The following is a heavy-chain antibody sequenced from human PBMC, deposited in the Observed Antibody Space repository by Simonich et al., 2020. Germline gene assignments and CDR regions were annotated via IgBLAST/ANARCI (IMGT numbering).Heavy chain of an antibody. D-gene: IGHD3-3*01. CDR2: LNTYKGTT. CDR1: GYTFTSYG. Sequence: QVQLVQSGAEVKKPGASVKVSCKASGYTFTSYGISWVRQAPGQGLEWMGGLNTYKGTTNDEQNPQDRLTMTTDTSTSTAYMELRSLRSDDTAVYYCARDSPGSVWSGYYYYGMDVWGQGTTVTVSS. CDR3: ARDSPGSVWSGYYYYGMDV. J-gene: IGHJ6*02. V-gene: IGHV1-18*01.